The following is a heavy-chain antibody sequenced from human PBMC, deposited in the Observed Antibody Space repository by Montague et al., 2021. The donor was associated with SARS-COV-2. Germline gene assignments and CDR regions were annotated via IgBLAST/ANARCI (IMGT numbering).Heavy chain of an antibody. Sequence: SETLSLTCAVYGGSFSGYYWSWIRQPPGKGLEWIGEINHSGSTNYNPSLKSRVTISVDTSKNQFSLKLSSVTAADTAVYYCARGAIVVVPAALGLGYYYYYYMDAWGKGTTVTVSS. J-gene: IGHJ6*03. V-gene: IGHV4-34*01. CDR3: ARGAIVVVPAALGLGYYYYYYMDA. CDR2: INHSGST. CDR1: GGSFSGYY. D-gene: IGHD2-2*01.